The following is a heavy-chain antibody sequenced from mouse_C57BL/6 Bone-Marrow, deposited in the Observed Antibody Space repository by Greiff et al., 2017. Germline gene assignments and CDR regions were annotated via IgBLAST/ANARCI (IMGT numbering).Heavy chain of an antibody. Sequence: EVQLQESGPGLVKPSQSLSLTCSVTGYSITSGYYWNWIRQFPGNKLEWMGYISYDGSNNYNPSLKNRISITRDTSKNQFFLKLNSVTTEDTATYYCARGGTYWYFDVWGTGTTVTVSS. CDR1: GYSITSGYY. CDR3: ARGGTYWYFDV. J-gene: IGHJ1*03. CDR2: ISYDGSN. D-gene: IGHD3-3*01. V-gene: IGHV3-6*01.